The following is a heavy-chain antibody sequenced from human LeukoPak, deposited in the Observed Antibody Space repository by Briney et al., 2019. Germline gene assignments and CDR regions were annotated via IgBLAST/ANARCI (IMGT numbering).Heavy chain of an antibody. Sequence: ASLKLSCTASGYTFTSDYMHWGRQAPGQGLKWLGIINPSGGITSYAQTFQGRVTMTRDMSTSTVYMERSSLRSEETSVYYCWRAVSFRWNQPVEYWGEGTLVTVSS. D-gene: IGHD1-1*01. CDR3: WRAVSFRWNQPVEY. V-gene: IGHV1-46*01. CDR1: GYTFTSDY. J-gene: IGHJ4*02. CDR2: INPSGGIT.